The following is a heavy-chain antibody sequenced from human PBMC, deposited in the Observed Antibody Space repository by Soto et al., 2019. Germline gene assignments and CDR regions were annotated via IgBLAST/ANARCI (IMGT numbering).Heavy chain of an antibody. V-gene: IGHV4-59*08. J-gene: IGHJ4*02. CDR2: IYYSGST. CDR3: ARLGGYYQAFDQ. CDR1: GGSISSYY. D-gene: IGHD3-22*01. Sequence: SETLSLTCTVSGGSISSYYGGWFRQPPGKGLEWNGYIYYSGSTTYHPSLKSRVTISVDTSKNQFSLNLTSVTAADTAVYYCARLGGYYQAFDQWGQGSLVTVSS.